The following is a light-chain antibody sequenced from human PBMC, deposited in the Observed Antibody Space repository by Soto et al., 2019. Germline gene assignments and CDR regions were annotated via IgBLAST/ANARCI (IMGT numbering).Light chain of an antibody. Sequence: DIQMTQSPSSLSSSVGDRVTITCRSSHGISNYLALYQQKPGKVPKLLIYAASTLQSGLPSRFSGSGFGTDITITISSLQREDVATYYCQNSTNAPRPFGHCTKVEYK. CDR1: HGISNY. CDR3: QNSTNAPRP. V-gene: IGKV1-27*01. J-gene: IGKJ1*01. CDR2: AAS.